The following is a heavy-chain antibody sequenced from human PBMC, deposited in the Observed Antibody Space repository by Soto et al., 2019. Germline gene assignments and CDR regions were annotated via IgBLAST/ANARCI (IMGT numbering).Heavy chain of an antibody. J-gene: IGHJ5*02. CDR2: IYYSGST. D-gene: IGHD2-21*01. V-gene: IGHV4-59*08. CDR3: ARLGAYYQSLDP. CDR1: GGSFSNYY. Sequence: SETLSLTCTVSGGSFSNYYWTWIRQPSGKGLEWIGYIYYSGSTKYNPSLKSRVTISVDTSKNQFSLKLTSVTAADSAVYYCARLGAYYQSLDPWGPGTLVTVSS.